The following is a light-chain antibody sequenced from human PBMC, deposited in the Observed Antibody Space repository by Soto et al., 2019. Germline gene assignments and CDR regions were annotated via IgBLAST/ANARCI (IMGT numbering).Light chain of an antibody. Sequence: QSVLTQPASVSGSPGQSITISCTGTSSDVGSYHLVSWYQQHPGKAPKLMIYEVSKRPSGVSNRFSGSKSGNTASLTISGLQAEDEADYYCCSYAGSSTLVVFGGGTKLTVL. CDR1: SSDVGSYHL. CDR2: EVS. J-gene: IGLJ2*01. V-gene: IGLV2-23*02. CDR3: CSYAGSSTLVV.